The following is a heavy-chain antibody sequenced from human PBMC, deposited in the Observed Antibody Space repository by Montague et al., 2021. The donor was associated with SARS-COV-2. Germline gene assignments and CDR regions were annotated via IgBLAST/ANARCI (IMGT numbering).Heavy chain of an antibody. Sequence: SETLSLTCAVYGGSISRYFWGWIRQPPGRGPELIGHISPTGSTRYNPSLASRVTISLDTSKSRLSLELTSVTVADTSIYFCVGAPNEYYFDYWGQGTPVSVSS. CDR1: GGSISRYF. CDR2: ISPTGST. CDR3: VGAPNEYYFDY. D-gene: IGHD6-6*01. V-gene: IGHV4-34*01. J-gene: IGHJ4*02.